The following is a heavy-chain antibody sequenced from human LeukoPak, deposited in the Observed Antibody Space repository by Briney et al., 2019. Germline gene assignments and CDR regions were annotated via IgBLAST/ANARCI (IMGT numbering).Heavy chain of an antibody. D-gene: IGHD3-10*01. Sequence: GASVKVSCKASGYTFTSYGISWVRQAPGQGLEWMGWISAYNGNTNYAQKLQGRVTMTTDTSTSTAYMELRSLRSDDTAVYYCAILLDYYGSGSYVPDDAFDIWGQGTMVTVSS. CDR1: GYTFTSYG. CDR2: ISAYNGNT. V-gene: IGHV1-18*01. CDR3: AILLDYYGSGSYVPDDAFDI. J-gene: IGHJ3*02.